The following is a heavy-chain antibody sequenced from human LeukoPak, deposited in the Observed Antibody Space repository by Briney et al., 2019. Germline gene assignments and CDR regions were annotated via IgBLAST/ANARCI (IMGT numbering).Heavy chain of an antibody. CDR2: IYYSGST. V-gene: IGHV4-39*01. D-gene: IGHD3-3*01. J-gene: IGHJ4*02. CDR3: ERHGRIFGVVSRFDY. Sequence: SETLSLTCTVSGGSISSSSYYWGWIRQPPGKGLEWIGSIYYSGSTYYNPSLKSRVTISVDTSKNQFSLKLSSVTAADTAVYYCERHGRIFGVVSRFDYWGQGTLVTVSS. CDR1: GGSISSSSYY.